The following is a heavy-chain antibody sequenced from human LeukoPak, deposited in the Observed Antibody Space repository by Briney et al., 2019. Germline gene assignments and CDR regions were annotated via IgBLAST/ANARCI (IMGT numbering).Heavy chain of an antibody. CDR2: ISAYNGNT. J-gene: IGHJ1*01. CDR1: GYTFTSYG. D-gene: IGHD2-15*01. V-gene: IGHV1-18*01. Sequence: RASVKVSCKASGYTFTSYGISWVRQAPGQGLEWMGWISAYNGNTNYAQKLQGRVTMTTDTSTSTAYMELRSLRSDDTAVYYCATVWGYCSGGSCYRRGPHFQHWGQGTLVTVSS. CDR3: ATVWGYCSGGSCYRRGPHFQH.